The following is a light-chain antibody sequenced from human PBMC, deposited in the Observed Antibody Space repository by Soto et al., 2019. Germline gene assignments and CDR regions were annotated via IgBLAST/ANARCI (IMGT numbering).Light chain of an antibody. J-gene: IGLJ1*01. CDR3: NSYTSTITLGV. V-gene: IGLV2-14*01. CDR2: EVS. Sequence: QSALTQPASVSGSPGQSITISCTGTSSDIGGYDYVSWFQQHPGKVPKLIIYEVSNRPSGVSHRFSGSKSGNTATLTISGLQAEDEGDYYCNSYTSTITLGVFGTGTKLTVL. CDR1: SSDIGGYDY.